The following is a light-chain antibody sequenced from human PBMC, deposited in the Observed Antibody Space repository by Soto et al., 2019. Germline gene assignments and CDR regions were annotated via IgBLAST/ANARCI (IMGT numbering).Light chain of an antibody. CDR3: QQYGRSPHT. J-gene: IGKJ2*01. V-gene: IGKV3D-20*01. CDR1: QSVSNNY. Sequence: EIVLTQSPATLSLSPGERATLSCGASQSVSNNYLAWYQQKPGLAPRLLIFDASSGATGIPDRFSGSGSGTDFTLTISRLEPEDFAVYYCQQYGRSPHTFGQGTKLEIK. CDR2: DAS.